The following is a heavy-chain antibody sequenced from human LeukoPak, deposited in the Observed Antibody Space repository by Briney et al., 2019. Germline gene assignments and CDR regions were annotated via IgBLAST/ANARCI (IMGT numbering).Heavy chain of an antibody. J-gene: IGHJ4*02. Sequence: PGGSLRLSCAASGFTVSSNYMSWVRQAPGKGLEWVSVIYSGGSTYYADSVKGRFTISRDNSKNTLYLQMNSLRAEDTAVYYCARDRLGGGLGLGDNWGQGTLVTVSS. CDR2: IYSGGST. V-gene: IGHV3-66*01. CDR3: ARDRLGGGLGLGDN. D-gene: IGHD3-16*01. CDR1: GFTVSSNY.